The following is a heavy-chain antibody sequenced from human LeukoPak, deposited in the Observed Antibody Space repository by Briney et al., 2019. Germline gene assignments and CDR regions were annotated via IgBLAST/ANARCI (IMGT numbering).Heavy chain of an antibody. V-gene: IGHV4-59*01. CDR3: AREGPSRWTHDAFDS. CDR2: IYYSGTT. Sequence: SETLSLTCTVSGGPIRSYCWSWIRQPPGKGLEWIGDIYYSGTTNYNPSLKSRVTISVDASKNQVSLKVSSVTAADTAVYYCAREGPSRWTHDAFDSWGQGTLATVSS. CDR1: GGPIRSYC. D-gene: IGHD1-1*01. J-gene: IGHJ3*01.